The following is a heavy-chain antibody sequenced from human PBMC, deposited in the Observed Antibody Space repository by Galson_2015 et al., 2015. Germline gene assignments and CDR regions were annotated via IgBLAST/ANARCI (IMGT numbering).Heavy chain of an antibody. Sequence: SLRLSCAASGFPFSSYTMNWVRQAPGKGLQWVSSISGRSTFIFYSDSVKGRFTISGDNAKNSLSLQMNSLRGDDTAVYYCTRHLGIGSGSPEFWGQGTLVAVSS. J-gene: IGHJ4*02. V-gene: IGHV3-21*01. CDR3: TRHLGIGSGSPEF. D-gene: IGHD7-27*01. CDR2: ISGRSTFI. CDR1: GFPFSSYT.